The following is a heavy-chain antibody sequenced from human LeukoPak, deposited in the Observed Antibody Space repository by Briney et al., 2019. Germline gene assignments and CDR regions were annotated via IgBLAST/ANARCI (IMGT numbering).Heavy chain of an antibody. V-gene: IGHV4-59*01. J-gene: IGHJ6*03. CDR2: IYDSGST. Sequence: SETLSLTCTVSGGSISSSYWSWIRQPPGKALEWIGYIYDSGSTNYNPSLKSRVSTSIDTSKNQISLKLSSVTAADTAVYYCARGRGMDVWGKGTTVTVSS. CDR1: GGSISSSY. CDR3: ARGRGMDV.